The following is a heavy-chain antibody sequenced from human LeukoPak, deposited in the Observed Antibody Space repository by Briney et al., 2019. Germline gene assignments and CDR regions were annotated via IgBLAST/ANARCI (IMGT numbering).Heavy chain of an antibody. CDR2: ISSSSSYI. Sequence: PGGSLRLSCAASGFTFSSYSMNWVRQAPGKGLEWVSSISSSSSYIYYADSVKGRFTISRDNAKNSLYLQMNSLRAEDTAVYYCARVGAAAGTGFDYWGQGILVTVSS. CDR1: GFTFSSYS. CDR3: ARVGAAAGTGFDY. D-gene: IGHD6-13*01. V-gene: IGHV3-21*01. J-gene: IGHJ4*02.